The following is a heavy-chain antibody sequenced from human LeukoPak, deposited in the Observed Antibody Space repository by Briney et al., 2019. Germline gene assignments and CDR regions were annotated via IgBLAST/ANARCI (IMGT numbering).Heavy chain of an antibody. J-gene: IGHJ4*02. CDR2: ISAYNGNT. CDR1: GYTFTRYG. Sequence: ASVKVSCKASGYTFTRYGISWVRQAPGQGLEWMGWISAYNGNTNYAQKLQGRVTMTTDTSTSTAYMELRSLRSDDTAVYYCARSHAGGIWSGYYGYFDYWGQGTLVTVSS. D-gene: IGHD3-3*01. CDR3: ARSHAGGIWSGYYGYFDY. V-gene: IGHV1-18*01.